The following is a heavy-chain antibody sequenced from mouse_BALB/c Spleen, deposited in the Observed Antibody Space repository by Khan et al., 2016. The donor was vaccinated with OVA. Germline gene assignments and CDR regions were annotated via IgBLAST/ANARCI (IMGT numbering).Heavy chain of an antibody. V-gene: IGHV1-76*01. CDR2: IYPGTDNT. CDR3: AREEALYYFDY. CDR1: GYIFTSYW. J-gene: IGHJ2*01. D-gene: IGHD3-2*02. Sequence: VELVESGAELVRPGASVKLSCKTSGYIFTSYWIHWLKQRSGQGLEWIARIYPGTDNTYYNEKLKDKATLTADKSSSTAYMQLSSLKSEDSAVYFCAREEALYYFDYWGQGTTLTVSS.